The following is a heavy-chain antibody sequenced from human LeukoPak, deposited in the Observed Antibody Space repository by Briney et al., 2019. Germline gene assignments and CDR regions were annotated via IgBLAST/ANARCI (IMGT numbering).Heavy chain of an antibody. D-gene: IGHD2-21*02. J-gene: IGHJ2*01. CDR2: ISYNSDTI. CDR1: GFTFDDYS. CDR3: AKDYCGGDCYSGWYFDL. V-gene: IGHV3-9*01. Sequence: GGSLRLSCAASGFTFDDYSMHWVRQAPGKGLEWVSDISYNSDTIDYADSVKGRFTISRDNAKNSLYLQMNSLRAEDTALYYCAKDYCGGDCYSGWYFDLWGRGTLVTVSS.